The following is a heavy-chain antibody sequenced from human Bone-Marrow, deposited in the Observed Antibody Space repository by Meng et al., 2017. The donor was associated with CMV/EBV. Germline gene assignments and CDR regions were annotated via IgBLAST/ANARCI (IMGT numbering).Heavy chain of an antibody. CDR3: ARLVPYGMDV. J-gene: IGHJ6*02. CDR2: IYPGDSDN. V-gene: IGHV5-51*01. CDR1: GYIFTSYR. Sequence: GESLKISCNGSGYIFTSYRIGWVRQMPGKGLEWMGIIYPGDSDNRYSQSFQGQVNISADKSISTAYLQWSSLKASDTAMYYCARLVPYGMDVWGHGTTVTVSS.